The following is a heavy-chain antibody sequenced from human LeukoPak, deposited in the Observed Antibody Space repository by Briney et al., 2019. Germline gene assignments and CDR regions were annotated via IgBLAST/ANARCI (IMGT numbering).Heavy chain of an antibody. CDR2: LNQDGSAK. V-gene: IGHV3-7*01. CDR3: ARWEIRGTAHQLDY. J-gene: IGHJ4*02. D-gene: IGHD1-7*01. CDR1: GFTLSTHW. Sequence: GGSLRLSCAASGFTLSTHWMTWVRQAPGKGLEWVANLNQDGSAKYYVGSVEGRFTISRDNAKNSLYLQMNSLRAEDTAVYYCARWEIRGTAHQLDYWGQGTLVTVSS.